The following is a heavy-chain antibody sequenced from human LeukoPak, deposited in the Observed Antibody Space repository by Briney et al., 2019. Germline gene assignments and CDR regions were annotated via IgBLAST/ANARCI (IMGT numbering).Heavy chain of an antibody. CDR3: ATDWTGYYTT. J-gene: IGHJ4*02. D-gene: IGHD3/OR15-3a*01. Sequence: GRSLRLSCAASGFIFSSYAMHWVRQAPGKGLEWVAVISSDGSNKNSADSVKGRFTISRDNSRNTLYLQMNSLSAEDTAVYYCATDWTGYYTTWGRGTLVTVSS. CDR1: GFIFSSYA. V-gene: IGHV3-30-3*01. CDR2: ISSDGSNK.